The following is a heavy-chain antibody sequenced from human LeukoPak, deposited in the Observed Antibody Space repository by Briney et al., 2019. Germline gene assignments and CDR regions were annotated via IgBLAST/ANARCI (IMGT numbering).Heavy chain of an antibody. V-gene: IGHV3-30*02. J-gene: IGHJ6*03. CDR1: GFTFSSYG. CDR3: ARGLVSSSWYWPKYYYYYMDV. Sequence: PGGSLRLSCAASGFTFSSYGMHWVRQAPGKGLEWVAFIRYDGSNKYYADSVKGRFTISGDNSKNTLYLQMNSLRAEDTAVYYCARGLVSSSWYWPKYYYYYMDVWGKGTTVTVSS. D-gene: IGHD6-13*01. CDR2: IRYDGSNK.